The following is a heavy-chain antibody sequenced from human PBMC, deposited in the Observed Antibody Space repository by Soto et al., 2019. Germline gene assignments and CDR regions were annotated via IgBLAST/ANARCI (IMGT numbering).Heavy chain of an antibody. J-gene: IGHJ3*02. V-gene: IGHV3-33*01. D-gene: IGHD2-15*01. Sequence: PGGSLRLSCAVSGFPFSFYGFHWVRQSPGKGLEWLGVIVSDGSAIYHADSLEGRFFISRDNSKDILYLQMNSLRAEDTAVYYCAREPSAWWELPDHDAFDIWGQGTMVTVSS. CDR2: IVSDGSAI. CDR1: GFPFSFYG. CDR3: AREPSAWWELPDHDAFDI.